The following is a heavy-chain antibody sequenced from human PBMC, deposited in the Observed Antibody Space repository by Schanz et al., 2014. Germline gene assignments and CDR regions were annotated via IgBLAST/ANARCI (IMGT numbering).Heavy chain of an antibody. CDR2: IKHDGSVK. CDR1: GFAFSDYC. V-gene: IGHV3-7*02. CDR3: VSQTGSPNY. J-gene: IGHJ4*02. D-gene: IGHD6-13*01. Sequence: EVQLLESGGGLVQPGGSLRLSCLASGFAFSDYCMSWVRQAPGKGPEWVANIKHDGSVKDYVDSVEGRFTISRDNAKRSLFLQMNSLRVEDTAVYVCVSQTGSPNYWGQGTLVIVSS.